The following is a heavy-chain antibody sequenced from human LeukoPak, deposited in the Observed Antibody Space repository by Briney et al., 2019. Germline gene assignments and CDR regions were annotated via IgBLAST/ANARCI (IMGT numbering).Heavy chain of an antibody. CDR1: GGSISSYY. J-gene: IGHJ4*02. Sequence: SETLSLTCTVSGGSISSYYWSWIRQPPGKGLEWIGYIYYSGSTNYNPSLKSRVTISVDTSKNQFSLKLSSVTAADTAVYYCVRSTTGGGSYGFVGDYWGQGTLVTVSS. CDR2: IYYSGST. V-gene: IGHV4-59*08. D-gene: IGHD5-18*01. CDR3: VRSTTGGGSYGFVGDY.